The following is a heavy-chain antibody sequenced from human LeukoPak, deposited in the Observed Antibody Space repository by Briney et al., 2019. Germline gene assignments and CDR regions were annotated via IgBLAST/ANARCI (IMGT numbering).Heavy chain of an antibody. D-gene: IGHD2-15*01. J-gene: IGHJ5*02. CDR3: ARSGCPGGSCYLRYSWLDL. CDR1: GFTFSNSD. V-gene: IGHV3-21*01. Sequence: GGSLRLSCATSGFTFSNSDMNRVRQAPGKGLEWVSSITTTSSYIYYADSVRGRFTISRDNAKNSLYLHMDSLRAEDTAVYYCARSGCPGGSCYLRYSWLDLWGRGTLVTVSS. CDR2: ITTTSSYI.